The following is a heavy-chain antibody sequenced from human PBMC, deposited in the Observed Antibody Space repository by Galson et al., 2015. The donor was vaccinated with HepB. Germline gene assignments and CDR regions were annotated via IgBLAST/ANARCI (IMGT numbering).Heavy chain of an antibody. J-gene: IGHJ3*02. Sequence: SVKVSCKVSGYTLTELSMHWVRQAPGKGLEWMGGFDPEDGVTIYAQKFRGRVTMTEDASTDTAYMELSSVRSEDTAVYYCATTVTDAFDIWGQGTMVTVSS. CDR1: GYTLTELS. D-gene: IGHD4-17*01. CDR3: ATTVTDAFDI. CDR2: FDPEDGVT. V-gene: IGHV1-24*01.